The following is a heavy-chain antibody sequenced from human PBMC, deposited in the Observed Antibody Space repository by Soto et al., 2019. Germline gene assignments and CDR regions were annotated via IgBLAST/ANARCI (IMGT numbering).Heavy chain of an antibody. CDR2: IYYSGST. V-gene: IGHV4-59*08. CDR3: ARHGRSRLHYYGSGISPNWFDP. D-gene: IGHD3-10*01. J-gene: IGHJ5*02. CDR1: GGSISSYY. Sequence: SETLSLTCTVSGGSISSYYWSWIRQPPGKGLEWIGYIYYSGSTNYNPSLKSRVTISVDTSKNQFSLKLSSVTAADTAVYYCARHGRSRLHYYGSGISPNWFDPWGQGTLVTVSS.